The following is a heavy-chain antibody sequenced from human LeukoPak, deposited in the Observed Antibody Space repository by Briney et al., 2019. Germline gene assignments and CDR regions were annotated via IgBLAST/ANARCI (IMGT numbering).Heavy chain of an antibody. CDR3: ARGFRYCSSTSCSTDAFDI. Sequence: ASVKVSCKASGYTFTSYGISWVRRAPGQGLEWMGWISAYNGNTNYAQKLQGRVTMTTDTSTSTAYMELRSLRSDDTAVYYCARGFRYCSSTSCSTDAFDIWGQGTMVTVPS. CDR1: GYTFTSYG. CDR2: ISAYNGNT. V-gene: IGHV1-18*01. J-gene: IGHJ3*02. D-gene: IGHD2-2*01.